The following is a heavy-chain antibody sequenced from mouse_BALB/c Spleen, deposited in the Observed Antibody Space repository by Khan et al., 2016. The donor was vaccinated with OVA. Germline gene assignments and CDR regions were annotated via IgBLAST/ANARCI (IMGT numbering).Heavy chain of an antibody. Sequence: QVQLKESGPELVKPGASVRISCKASGYTFTSYYIHWVKQRSGLGLVWIGWISPGNVHTTYNETFKGQATLTADKSSSPAHIQHSRLTSEDSAVYYCARDDYFVRDDMDYGGQGTSVTVSS. CDR2: ISPGNVHT. V-gene: IGHV1S56*01. D-gene: IGHD2-4*01. CDR1: GYTFTSYY. CDR3: ARDDYFVRDDMDY. J-gene: IGHJ4*01.